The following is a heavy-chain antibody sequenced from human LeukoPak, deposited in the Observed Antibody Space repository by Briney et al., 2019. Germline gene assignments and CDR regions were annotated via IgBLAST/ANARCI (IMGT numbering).Heavy chain of an antibody. CDR2: ISYDGSNK. Sequence: GGSLRLSCASSGFTFSSYGMHWVRQAPGKGLEGVAVISYDGSNKYYADSVKGRFTISRDNSKNTLYLQMNSLRAEDTAVYYCAKGDYGDARFDYWGQGTLVTVSS. CDR1: GFTFSSYG. V-gene: IGHV3-30*18. J-gene: IGHJ4*02. CDR3: AKGDYGDARFDY. D-gene: IGHD4-17*01.